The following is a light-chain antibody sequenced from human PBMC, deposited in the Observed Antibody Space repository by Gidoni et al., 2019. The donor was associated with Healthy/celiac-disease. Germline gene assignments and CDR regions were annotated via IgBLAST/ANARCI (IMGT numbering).Light chain of an antibody. CDR2: DAS. V-gene: IGKV1-5*01. CDR1: QSISSW. CDR3: QQYNSYWWT. Sequence: DIQMTQSPSTLSASVGDRVTITCRASQSISSWLAWDQQKPGKAPKLLIYDASSLESGVPSRFSGSGSGTEFTLTISSLQPDDFATYYCQQYNSYWWTFXXXTKVEIK. J-gene: IGKJ1*01.